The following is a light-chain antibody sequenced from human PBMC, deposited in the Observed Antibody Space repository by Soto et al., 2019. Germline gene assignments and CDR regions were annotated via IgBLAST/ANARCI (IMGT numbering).Light chain of an antibody. V-gene: IGLV6-57*04. CDR3: QSYDSSSPVV. CDR1: SGSIASSS. J-gene: IGLJ2*01. Sequence: NFMLTQPHSVSESPGKTVTISCTRSSGSIASSSVQWYQQRPGSAPTTVIYEDNQRPSGVPDRFSGSIDTSSNSASLTISGLKTEDEADYSCQSYDSSSPVVFGGGTKLTVL. CDR2: EDN.